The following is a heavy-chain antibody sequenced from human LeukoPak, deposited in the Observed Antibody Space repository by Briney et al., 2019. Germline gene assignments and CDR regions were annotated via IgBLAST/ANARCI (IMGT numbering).Heavy chain of an antibody. V-gene: IGHV4-4*07. D-gene: IGHD3-3*01. CDR3: ARDDNRPSDFWSGSNWFDP. J-gene: IGHJ5*02. Sequence: SETLSLTCTVSGGSISSYYWSWIRQPAGKGLEWIGRIYTSGSTNYNPSLKSRVTMSVDTSKNQFSLKLSSVTAADTAVYYCARDDNRPSDFWSGSNWFDPWGQGTLVTVSS. CDR1: GGSISSYY. CDR2: IYTSGST.